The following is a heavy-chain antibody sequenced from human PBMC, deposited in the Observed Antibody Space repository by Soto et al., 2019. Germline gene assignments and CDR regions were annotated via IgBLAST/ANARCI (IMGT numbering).Heavy chain of an antibody. D-gene: IGHD6-19*01. CDR1: GFTVISNY. V-gene: IGHV3-53*02. CDR3: ARDGQQWLGMDV. Sequence: EVQLVETGGGLIQPGGSLRLSCAASGFTVISNYMSWVRQAPGKGLGWVSVIYSGGSTYYADSVKGRFTISRDNSKNTLYLQMSSLRAEDTAVYYCARDGQQWLGMDVWGQGTTVTVSS. J-gene: IGHJ6*02. CDR2: IYSGGST.